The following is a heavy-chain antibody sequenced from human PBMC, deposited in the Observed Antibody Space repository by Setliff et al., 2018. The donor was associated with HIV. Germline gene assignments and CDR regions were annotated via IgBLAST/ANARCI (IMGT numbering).Heavy chain of an antibody. J-gene: IGHJ3*02. CDR3: ARDQTPLDAFDI. Sequence: ASVKVSCKSSGCTFTGHYIHWVRQAPGQGLEWMGWINPNTGGTNYAQKFQGRVTMTRDTSISTAYMELRRLRSDDTAMYYCARDQTPLDAFDIWGQGTMVTVSS. CDR2: INPNTGGT. V-gene: IGHV1-2*02. CDR1: GCTFTGHY. D-gene: IGHD2-15*01.